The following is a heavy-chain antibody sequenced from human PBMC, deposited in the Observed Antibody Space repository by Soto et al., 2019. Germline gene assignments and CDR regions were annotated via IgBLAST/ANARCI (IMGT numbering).Heavy chain of an antibody. Sequence: ASVKFSCKASGYTFTSYGISWVRQAPGQGLEWMGIISAYDGNTNFAQKFQGRITMTTDTSTSTVYMELRSLRSEDTAVYYCARDTGSSGHPDYWGQGTLVTVSS. CDR2: ISAYDGNT. CDR3: ARDTGSSGHPDY. J-gene: IGHJ4*02. V-gene: IGHV1-18*04. D-gene: IGHD3-22*01. CDR1: GYTFTSYG.